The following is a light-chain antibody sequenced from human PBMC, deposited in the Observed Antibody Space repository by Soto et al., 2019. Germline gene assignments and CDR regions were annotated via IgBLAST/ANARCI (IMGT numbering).Light chain of an antibody. J-gene: IGLJ3*02. CDR3: SSYTSGSTWV. V-gene: IGLV2-14*01. CDR1: SSDVGGYNY. CDR2: EVS. Sequence: QSALTQPASVSRTPGQSITISCTGTSSDVGGYNYVSWYQQHPGKAPKLMIYEVSNRPSGVSNRFSGSKSGNTASLTISGLQAEDEADYYCSSYTSGSTWVFGGGTKLTVL.